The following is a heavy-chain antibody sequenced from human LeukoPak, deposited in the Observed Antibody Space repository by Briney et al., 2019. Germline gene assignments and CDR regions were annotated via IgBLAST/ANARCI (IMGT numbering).Heavy chain of an antibody. Sequence: GPLRLSCAASGFTFSRYAMSWARQAPGKGLEWVSGISGSGSSTYYADSVKGRFTISRDNSKNMLYLQMNSLRAEDTAVYYCAKEGAVTLIYGMDVWGQGTTVTVSS. D-gene: IGHD4-17*01. CDR3: AKEGAVTLIYGMDV. J-gene: IGHJ6*02. CDR1: GFTFSRYA. CDR2: ISGSGSST. V-gene: IGHV3-23*01.